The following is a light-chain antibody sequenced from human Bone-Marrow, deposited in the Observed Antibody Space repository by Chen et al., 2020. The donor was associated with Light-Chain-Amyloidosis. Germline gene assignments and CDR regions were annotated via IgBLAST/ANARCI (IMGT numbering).Light chain of an antibody. J-gene: IGLJ3*02. V-gene: IGLV6-57*01. CDR1: SGSIATNY. CDR3: QSYQGSSQGV. CDR2: EED. Sequence: NFMLTQPHSVSESPGKTVIISCTRSSGSIATNYVQWYQHRPGSSPTTVIYEEDQRPTGVPDRFSVSIDRSSNSASLTISGLKTENEADYYCQSYQGSSQGVFGGGTKLTVL.